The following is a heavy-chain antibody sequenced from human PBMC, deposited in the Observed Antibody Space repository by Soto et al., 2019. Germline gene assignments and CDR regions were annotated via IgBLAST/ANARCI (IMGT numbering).Heavy chain of an antibody. V-gene: IGHV1-18*01. CDR2: ISGYNGDT. CDR3: AKNGQPPYYYYGMDV. CDR1: GYTFTRYG. Sequence: GASVKVPCKASGYTFTRYGISWVRQAPGQGLEWMGWISGYNGDTKDAQKFQGRVTMTVDTSTTTAYMELRSLTSDDRAVYYCAKNGQPPYYYYGMDVWGQGTTVTVSS. J-gene: IGHJ6*02. D-gene: IGHD2-8*01.